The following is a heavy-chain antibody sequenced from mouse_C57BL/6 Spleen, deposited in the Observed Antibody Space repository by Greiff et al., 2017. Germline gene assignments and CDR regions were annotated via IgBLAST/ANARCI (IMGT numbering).Heavy chain of an antibody. D-gene: IGHD1-1*02. V-gene: IGHV1-50*01. J-gene: IGHJ4*01. CDR3: ARRGGKAMDY. CDR1: GFTFTSYW. Sequence: QVQLQQPGAELVKPGASVKLSCTASGFTFTSYWMSWVQQTPGKGLEWIGEIDASDSYTNYNHNFKGKATLTVDTAYSTAYMQLSSLTSEDSAVYYCARRGGKAMDYWGQGTSVTVSS. CDR2: IDASDSYT.